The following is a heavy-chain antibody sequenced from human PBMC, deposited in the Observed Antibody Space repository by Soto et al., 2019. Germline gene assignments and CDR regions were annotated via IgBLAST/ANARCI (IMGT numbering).Heavy chain of an antibody. J-gene: IGHJ4*02. CDR1: GGSFSGYY. D-gene: IGHD4-4*01. V-gene: IGHV4-34*09. CDR3: ARENSLKGFDY. Sequence: TLSLTCAVYGGSFSGYYWSWIRQPPGKGLEWIGYIYYSGSTYYNPSLKSRVTISVDTSKNQFSLKLSSVTAADTAVYYCARENSLKGFDYWGQGTLVTASS. CDR2: IYYSGST.